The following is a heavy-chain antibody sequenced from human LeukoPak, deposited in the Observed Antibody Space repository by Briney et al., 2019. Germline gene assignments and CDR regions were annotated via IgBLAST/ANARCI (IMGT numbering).Heavy chain of an antibody. CDR2: INTSGTT. V-gene: IGHV4-4*07. CDR3: ARDVYYYDSSGYYSYYFDY. D-gene: IGHD3-22*01. CDR1: GGSISSYY. Sequence: PSETLSLTCTVSGGSISSYYWSWIRQPAGKGLEWIGRINTSGTTNYNPSLKSRVTMSVDTSKNHISLKLSSVTAADTAVYYCARDVYYYDSSGYYSYYFDYWGQGTLVTVSS. J-gene: IGHJ4*02.